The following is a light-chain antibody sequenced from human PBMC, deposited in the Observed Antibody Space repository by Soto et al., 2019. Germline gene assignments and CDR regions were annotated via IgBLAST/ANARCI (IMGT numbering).Light chain of an antibody. V-gene: IGLV2-23*02. CDR2: EDT. CDR3: CSYAGSNTFVI. Sequence: QSGLTQPASVSGSPGQSITISCTGTSSDVGTYNLVSWYQQHPGKAPKLIIYEDTKRPSGVSNRFSGSKSGNTASLTISGLQAEDEADYHCCSYAGSNTFVIFGGGTKLTVL. CDR1: SSDVGTYNL. J-gene: IGLJ2*01.